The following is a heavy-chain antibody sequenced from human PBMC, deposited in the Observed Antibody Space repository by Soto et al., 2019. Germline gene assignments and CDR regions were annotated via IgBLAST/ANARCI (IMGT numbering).Heavy chain of an antibody. V-gene: IGHV4-59*01. D-gene: IGHD5-18*01. CDR2: ISYSGTT. CDR3: AREGYNFGPFDY. Sequence: SETLSLTCPFSGGYLSSYYWSWIRRPPGMGLEWIASISYSGTTNYNSSLKSRVTISIDTSKNQFSLKFNSVTAADTAVYYCAREGYNFGPFDYWGQGALVTVSS. CDR1: GGYLSSYY. J-gene: IGHJ4*02.